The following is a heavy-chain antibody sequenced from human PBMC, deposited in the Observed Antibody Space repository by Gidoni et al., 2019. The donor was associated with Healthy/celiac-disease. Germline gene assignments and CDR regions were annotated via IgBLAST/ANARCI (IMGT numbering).Heavy chain of an antibody. D-gene: IGHD6-13*01. J-gene: IGHJ4*02. V-gene: IGHV3-23*01. CDR2: ISGSGGST. CDR1: GFTFSSYA. CDR3: AKDSSSWYF. Sequence: LSCAASGFTFSSYAMRWVRQAPGKGLEWGSAISGSGGSTYYAAPVKGRLTISRDNSKNTLYLQMNSLRAEDTAVYYCAKDSSSWYFWGQGTLVTVSS.